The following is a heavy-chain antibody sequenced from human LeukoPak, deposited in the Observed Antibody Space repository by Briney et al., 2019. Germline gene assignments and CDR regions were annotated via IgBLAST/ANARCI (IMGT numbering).Heavy chain of an antibody. J-gene: IGHJ4*02. D-gene: IGHD6-13*01. Sequence: GGSLRLSCAASGFTFSTYWMRWVRQAPGKGLEWVANIKQDGSEKYYVDSVKGRFTIFRDNAKNSLYLQMNSLRAEDTAMYYCARDSAGNDYWGQGTLVTVSS. CDR3: ARDSAGNDY. CDR1: GFTFSTYW. CDR2: IKQDGSEK. V-gene: IGHV3-7*01.